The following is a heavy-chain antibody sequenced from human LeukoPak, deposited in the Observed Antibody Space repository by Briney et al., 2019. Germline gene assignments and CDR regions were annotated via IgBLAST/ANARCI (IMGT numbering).Heavy chain of an antibody. V-gene: IGHV3-49*04. CDR2: IRSKAYGGTT. D-gene: IGHD3-3*01. J-gene: IGHJ6*03. CDR1: GFTPADYA. Sequence: GGSLRLSCTASGFTPADYAMSWVPQAPGEGRGGGGFIRSKAYGGTTEYAASVKGRFTISRDDSKSIAYLQMNSLKTEDTAVYYCTREYDFWSGLGYYYMDVWGKGTTVTVSS. CDR3: TREYDFWSGLGYYYMDV.